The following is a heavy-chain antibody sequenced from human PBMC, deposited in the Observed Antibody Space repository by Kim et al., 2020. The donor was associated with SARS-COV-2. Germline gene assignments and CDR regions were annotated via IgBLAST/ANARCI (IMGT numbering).Heavy chain of an antibody. CDR1: GFTFDDYA. CDR2: ISWNSGSI. CDR3: AKDKMVRGVIISYYGMDV. D-gene: IGHD3-10*01. V-gene: IGHV3-9*01. J-gene: IGHJ6*02. Sequence: GGSLRLSCAASGFTFDDYAMHWVRQAPGKGLEWVSGISWNSGSIGYADSVKGRFTISRDNAKNSLYLQMNSLRAEDTALYYCAKDKMVRGVIISYYGMDVWAPAPTLPVS.